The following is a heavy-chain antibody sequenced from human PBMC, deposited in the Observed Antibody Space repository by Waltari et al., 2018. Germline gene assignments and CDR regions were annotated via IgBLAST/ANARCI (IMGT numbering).Heavy chain of an antibody. CDR1: GFTFSLFW. J-gene: IGHJ6*02. Sequence: EVQLVEPGGGLVQPGGSLRLYCAASGFTFSLFWMSWVRQAPGKGLEWVANIKEDGSDKYYVDSVKGRFTISRDNAKTSLYLQMNSLRAEDTAVYYCARRRFLGGMDVWGQGTTVTVSS. D-gene: IGHD3-3*01. CDR2: IKEDGSDK. CDR3: ARRRFLGGMDV. V-gene: IGHV3-7*04.